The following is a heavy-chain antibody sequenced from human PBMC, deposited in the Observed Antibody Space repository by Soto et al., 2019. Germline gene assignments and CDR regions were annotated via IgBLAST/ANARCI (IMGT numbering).Heavy chain of an antibody. CDR2: IRGSDGTT. CDR3: ARKGGAFYGPFYY. V-gene: IGHV3-23*01. D-gene: IGHD4-17*01. J-gene: IGHJ4*02. CDR1: GFTFSDYA. Sequence: EVQLLESGGGLVQPGGSLRLSCAASGFTFSDYAMSWVRQAPGKGLEWVSTIRGSDGTTYYADSVKGRFTISRDNSKNPLYLQMNSLRAEDKAIYYRARKGGAFYGPFYYWGQGTLGTVSS.